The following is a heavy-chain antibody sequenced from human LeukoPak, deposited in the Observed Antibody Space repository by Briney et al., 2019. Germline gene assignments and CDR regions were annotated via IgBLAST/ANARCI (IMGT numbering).Heavy chain of an antibody. Sequence: ASVKVSCKASGYTFTNYGVTWVRQAPGQGLEWMGWRSAYNGNTKYAQTLQGRVTMTTDTSTSTAYMELRSLRSDDTAVYYCARGEQQLPNYYYYYMDVWGKGTTVTVSS. D-gene: IGHD6-13*01. V-gene: IGHV1-18*01. CDR1: GYTFTNYG. CDR3: ARGEQQLPNYYYYYMDV. J-gene: IGHJ6*03. CDR2: RSAYNGNT.